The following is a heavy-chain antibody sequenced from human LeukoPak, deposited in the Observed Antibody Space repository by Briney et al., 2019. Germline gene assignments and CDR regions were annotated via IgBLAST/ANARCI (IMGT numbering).Heavy chain of an antibody. CDR3: ARGPVYAILSWFDP. CDR2: IYYSGST. J-gene: IGHJ5*02. Sequence: SQTLSLTCTVSGGSISSGDYYWSWIRHPPGKGLEWIGYIYYSGSTYYNPSLKSRVTISVDTSKNQFSLKLSSVTAADTAVYYCARGPVYAILSWFDPWGQGTLVTVSS. V-gene: IGHV4-30-4*08. D-gene: IGHD2-8*01. CDR1: GGSISSGDYY.